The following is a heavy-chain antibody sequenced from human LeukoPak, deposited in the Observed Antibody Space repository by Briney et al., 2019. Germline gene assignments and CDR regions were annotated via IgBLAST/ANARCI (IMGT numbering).Heavy chain of an antibody. J-gene: IGHJ3*02. D-gene: IGHD1-26*01. CDR2: ISSSSSYI. Sequence: GGSLRLSCAASGFTFSSYSMNWVRQAPGKGLEWVSSISSSSSYIYYADSVKGRFTISRDNAKNSLYLQMNSLRAEDTALYYCARDSPYSGSPHSDAFDIWGQGTMVTVSS. V-gene: IGHV3-21*01. CDR3: ARDSPYSGSPHSDAFDI. CDR1: GFTFSSYS.